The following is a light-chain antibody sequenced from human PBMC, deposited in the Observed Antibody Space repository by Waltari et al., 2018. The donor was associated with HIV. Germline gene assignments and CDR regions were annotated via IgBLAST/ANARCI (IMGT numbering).Light chain of an antibody. CDR3: QQSFRSPLT. V-gene: IGKV1-39*01. Sequence: DIQMTQSPSSLSASVGDSVTITCRASETVTNKVNWYQQKPGQAPKVLIYDASTLQSGVPSRFRGGGSWTDFNLTITSLQLDDFATYFCQQSFRSPLTFGPGTKVEI. CDR1: ETVTNK. J-gene: IGKJ1*01. CDR2: DAS.